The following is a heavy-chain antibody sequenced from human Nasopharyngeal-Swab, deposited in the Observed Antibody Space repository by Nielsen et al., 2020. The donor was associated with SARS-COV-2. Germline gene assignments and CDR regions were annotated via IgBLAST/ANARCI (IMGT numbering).Heavy chain of an antibody. CDR3: ARSRARIQYDFWSGYHYYGMDV. J-gene: IGHJ6*02. CDR2: IIPIFGTA. Sequence: VRQMPGKGLEWMGGIIPIFGTANYAQKFQGRVTITADESTSTAYMELSSLGSEDTAVYYCARSRARIQYDFWSGYHYYGMDVWGQGTTVTVSS. V-gene: IGHV1-69*01. D-gene: IGHD3-3*01.